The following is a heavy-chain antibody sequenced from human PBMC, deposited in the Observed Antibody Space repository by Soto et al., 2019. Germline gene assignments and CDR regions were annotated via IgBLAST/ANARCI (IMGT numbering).Heavy chain of an antibody. J-gene: IGHJ4*02. Sequence: QVQLQESGPGLVKPSGTLSLTCAVSGGSISSSNWWSWVRQPPGKGLEWIGEIYHSGSTNYNPSLKSRVTISVDKSTTQFSLKLSSVTAADTAVYYCARIPNYYYDSSGGNDYWGQGTLVTVSS. V-gene: IGHV4-4*02. CDR2: IYHSGST. D-gene: IGHD3-22*01. CDR1: GGSISSSNW. CDR3: ARIPNYYYDSSGGNDY.